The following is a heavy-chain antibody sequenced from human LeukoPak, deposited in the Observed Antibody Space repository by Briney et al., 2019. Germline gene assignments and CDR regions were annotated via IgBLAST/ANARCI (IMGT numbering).Heavy chain of an antibody. D-gene: IGHD6-6*01. CDR2: IYHSGST. J-gene: IGHJ3*02. V-gene: IGHV4-59*12. CDR3: ARDFFIGARPHAFDI. CDR1: GGSISSYY. Sequence: PSETLSLTCTVSGGSISSYYWSWIRQPPGKGLEWIGYIYHSGSTYYNPSLKSRVTISVDRSKNQFSLKLSSVTAADTAVYYCARDFFIGARPHAFDIWGQGTMVTVSS.